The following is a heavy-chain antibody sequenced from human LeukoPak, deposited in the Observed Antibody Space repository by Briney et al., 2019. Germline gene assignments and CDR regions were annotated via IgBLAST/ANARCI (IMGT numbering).Heavy chain of an antibody. CDR3: ARGGAIYSSSPLYRFWDY. J-gene: IGHJ4*02. D-gene: IGHD6-6*01. CDR1: GYTFTGDY. Sequence: ASVKVSCKASGYTFTGDYIHWVRQAPGQGLEWMGWINPNSGGTNYAQKFQGRVTMTRDTYVSTAYIELSRLRSDDTAVYYCARGGAIYSSSPLYRFWDYWGQGTLLTVSS. CDR2: INPNSGGT. V-gene: IGHV1-2*02.